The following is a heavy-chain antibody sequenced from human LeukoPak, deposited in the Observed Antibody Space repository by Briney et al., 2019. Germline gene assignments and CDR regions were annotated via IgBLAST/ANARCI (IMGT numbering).Heavy chain of an antibody. V-gene: IGHV1-8*01. D-gene: IGHD2-2*01. CDR3: ARKGPANYYYYYMDV. Sequence: ASVKVSCKASGYTFTSYDLNWVRQATGQGLEWMGWMKPNSGNTGCAPKFQGRVTMTRNTSISTAYMELSSLRSEDTAVYYCARKGPANYYYYYMDVWGKGTSVTVSS. CDR2: MKPNSGNT. J-gene: IGHJ6*03. CDR1: GYTFTSYD.